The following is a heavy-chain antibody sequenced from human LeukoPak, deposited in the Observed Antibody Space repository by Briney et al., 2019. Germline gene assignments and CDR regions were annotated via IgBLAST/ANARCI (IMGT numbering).Heavy chain of an antibody. CDR3: ARGFNPRSYGPHFDY. CDR2: IYYSGST. Sequence: SETLSLTCSVSGGSISGYYWNWIRQPPGKGLEWIGYIYYSGSTSYIPSLKSRVTISVDTSKNQFSLKLSSVTAADTAIYYCARGFNPRSYGPHFDYWGLGTLVTVSS. J-gene: IGHJ4*02. CDR1: GGSISGYY. V-gene: IGHV4-59*01. D-gene: IGHD5-18*01.